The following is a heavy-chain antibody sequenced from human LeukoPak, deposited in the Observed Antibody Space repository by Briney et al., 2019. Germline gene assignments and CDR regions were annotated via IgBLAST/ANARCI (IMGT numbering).Heavy chain of an antibody. CDR1: GYTFTGYY. V-gene: IGHV1-2*02. D-gene: IGHD3-22*01. CDR2: INPNSDGT. Sequence: ASVKVSCKASGYTFTGYYMHWVRQAPGQGPEWMGWINPNSDGTNYAQKFQGRVTMTRDTSISTTYMELSSLRSEDTAVYYCARGIHYYDSSGYYHSWFDPWGQGTLVTVSS. J-gene: IGHJ5*02. CDR3: ARGIHYYDSSGYYHSWFDP.